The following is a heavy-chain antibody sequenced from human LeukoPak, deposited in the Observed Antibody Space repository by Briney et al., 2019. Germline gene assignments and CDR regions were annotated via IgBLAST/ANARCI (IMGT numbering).Heavy chain of an antibody. CDR1: GFTFSSYA. V-gene: IGHV3-64*01. CDR3: ARGNYGDYHFDY. J-gene: IGHJ4*02. Sequence: GGSLRLSCAASGFTFSSYAMHWVRQAPGKGLEYVSAISSNGGSTCYANSVKGRFTISRDNSKNTLYLQMGSLRAEDMAVYYCARGNYGDYHFDYWGQGTLVTVSS. D-gene: IGHD4-17*01. CDR2: ISSNGGST.